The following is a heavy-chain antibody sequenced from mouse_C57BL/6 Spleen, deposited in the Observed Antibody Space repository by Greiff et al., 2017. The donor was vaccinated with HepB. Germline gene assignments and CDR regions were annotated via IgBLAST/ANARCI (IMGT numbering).Heavy chain of an antibody. D-gene: IGHD2-3*01. CDR1: GFTFTDYY. CDR3: ARWTYDYAMDY. V-gene: IGHV7-3*01. Sequence: EVHLVESGGGLVQPGGSLSLSCAASGFTFTDYYMSWVRQPPGKALEWLGFIRNKANGYTTEYSASVKGRFTISRDNSQSILYLQMNALRAEDSATYYCARWTYDYAMDYWGQGTSVTVSS. CDR2: IRNKANGYTT. J-gene: IGHJ4*01.